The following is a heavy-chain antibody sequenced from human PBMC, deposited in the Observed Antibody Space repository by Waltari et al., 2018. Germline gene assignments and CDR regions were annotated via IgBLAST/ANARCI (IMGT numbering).Heavy chain of an antibody. J-gene: IGHJ5*02. V-gene: IGHV1-8*01. CDR2: MNPNSGNT. CDR3: ARGLGSGNWFDP. D-gene: IGHD2-15*01. CDR1: GYTFTSYD. Sequence: QVQLVQSGAEVKKPGASVKVSCKASGYTFTSYDINWVRQATGQGLEWKGWMNPNSGNTGDARKVQGRVTMTRNTSISTAYMELSSLRSEDTAVYFCARGLGSGNWFDPWGQGTLVTVSS.